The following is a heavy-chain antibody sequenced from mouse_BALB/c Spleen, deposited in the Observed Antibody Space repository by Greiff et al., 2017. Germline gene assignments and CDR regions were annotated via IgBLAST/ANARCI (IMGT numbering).Heavy chain of an antibody. CDR3: ARGYGNYFLDY. CDR2: ISSGGGNT. J-gene: IGHJ4*01. D-gene: IGHD2-10*02. Sequence: EVKVVESGGGLVKPGGSLKLSCAASGFTFSSYTMSWVRQTPEKRLEWVATISSGGGNTYYPDSVKGRFTISRDNAKNNLYLQMSSLRSEDTALYYCARGYGNYFLDYWGQGTSVTVSS. CDR1: GFTFSSYT. V-gene: IGHV5-9*03.